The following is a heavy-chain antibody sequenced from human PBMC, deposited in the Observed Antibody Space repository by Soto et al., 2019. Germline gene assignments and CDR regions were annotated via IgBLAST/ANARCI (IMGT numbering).Heavy chain of an antibody. CDR2: IWYDGSNK. CDR1: GFTFSSYG. V-gene: IGHV3-33*01. Sequence: GSLRLSCAASGFTFSSYGMHWVRQAPGKGLEWVAVIWYDGSNKYYADSVKGRFTISRDNSKNTLYLQMNSLRAEDTAVYYCARLYGNSGSPDAFDIWGQGTMVTVSS. CDR3: ARLYGNSGSPDAFDI. J-gene: IGHJ3*02. D-gene: IGHD1-26*01.